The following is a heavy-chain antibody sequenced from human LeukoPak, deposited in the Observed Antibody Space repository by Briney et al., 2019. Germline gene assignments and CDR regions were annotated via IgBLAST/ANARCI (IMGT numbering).Heavy chain of an antibody. CDR1: GFTVNSHY. J-gene: IGHJ4*02. D-gene: IGHD2-21*01. CDR2: IYSGGST. Sequence: PGGSLRLSCAASGFTVNSHYMNWVRQAPGKGLEWVSVIYSGGSTYYADSVKGRLTISRDNSKNMLYLQMSSLRIEDTAVYYCARAEVIAIFGYWGQGTLVTVSS. CDR3: ARAEVIAIFGY. V-gene: IGHV3-66*02.